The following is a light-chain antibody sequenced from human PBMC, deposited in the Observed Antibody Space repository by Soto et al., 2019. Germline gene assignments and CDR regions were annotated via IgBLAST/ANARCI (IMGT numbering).Light chain of an antibody. CDR1: QSVRSY. V-gene: IGKV3-11*01. CDR2: DAS. J-gene: IGKJ4*01. CDR3: QHRSNWPLT. Sequence: EIVLTQSPATLSLSPGERATLSYRASQSVRSYLAWYQQKPGQAPRLLIYDASNRATGIPARFSGSGSGTDFTLTISSLEPEDFAVYYCQHRSNWPLTFGGGTKVEIK.